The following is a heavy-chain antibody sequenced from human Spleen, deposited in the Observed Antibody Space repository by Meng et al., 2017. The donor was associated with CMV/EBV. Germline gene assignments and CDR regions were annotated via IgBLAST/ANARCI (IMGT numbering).Heavy chain of an antibody. CDR2: ITASGGST. V-gene: IGHV3-23*01. CDR3: ARGACSGGACPSDY. J-gene: IGHJ4*02. D-gene: IGHD2-15*01. CDR1: GFTFSNYA. Sequence: SGFTFSNYAMNWVRQAPGKGLEWVSVITASGGSTYFADSVRGRFTISRDNSKNTLFLQMKSLRVEDTAVYYCARGACSGGACPSDYWGQGTLVTVSS.